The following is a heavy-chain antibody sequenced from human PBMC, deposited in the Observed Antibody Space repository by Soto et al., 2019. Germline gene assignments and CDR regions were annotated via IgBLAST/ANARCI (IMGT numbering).Heavy chain of an antibody. Sequence: GGSLRLSCAASGFTFSSYGMHWVRQAPGKGLEWVAFIWFDGSNKYYADSVKGRFAISRDNSKNTLFLQMNSLSAEDTAVYYCARTDLEYSSSGDYYFAMDVWGQGTTVTVSS. CDR2: IWFDGSNK. V-gene: IGHV3-33*01. J-gene: IGHJ6*02. CDR3: ARTDLEYSSSGDYYFAMDV. D-gene: IGHD6-6*01. CDR1: GFTFSSYG.